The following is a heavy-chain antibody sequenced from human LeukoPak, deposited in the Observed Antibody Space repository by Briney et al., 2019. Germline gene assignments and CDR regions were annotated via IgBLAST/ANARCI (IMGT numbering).Heavy chain of an antibody. CDR1: GFTFSSYA. Sequence: PGGSLRLSCAASGFTFSSYAMHWVRQAPGKGLEWVAVISYDGSNKYYADSVKGRFTISRDNAKNTLYLQMNSLRAEDTAVYYCTREGSLGRNLPFDYWGQGTLVTVSS. D-gene: IGHD3-10*01. V-gene: IGHV3-30*04. CDR2: ISYDGSNK. J-gene: IGHJ4*02. CDR3: TREGSLGRNLPFDY.